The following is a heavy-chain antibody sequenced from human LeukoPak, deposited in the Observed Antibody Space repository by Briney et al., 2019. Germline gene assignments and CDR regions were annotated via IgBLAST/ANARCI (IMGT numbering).Heavy chain of an antibody. D-gene: IGHD3-22*01. Sequence: PSETLSLTCAVYGESFSVYYWTWIRQPPGKGLEWIGEINHSGSAKYNPSLKSRLTLSVETSKNQFSLALNSVTAADTAVYYCARGRWSPTDSDSSSHRGGYYYMDVWGKGTTVTVSS. CDR2: INHSGSA. V-gene: IGHV4-34*01. J-gene: IGHJ6*03. CDR1: GESFSVYY. CDR3: ARGRWSPTDSDSSSHRGGYYYMDV.